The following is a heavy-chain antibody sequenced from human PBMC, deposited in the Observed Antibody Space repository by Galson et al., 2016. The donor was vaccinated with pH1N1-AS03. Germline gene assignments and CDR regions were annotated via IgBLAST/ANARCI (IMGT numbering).Heavy chain of an antibody. V-gene: IGHV3-7*03. CDR2: INKDGSEN. D-gene: IGHD3-16*01. CDR1: GFTFGSHW. CDR3: VRDIWDSEPY. J-gene: IGHJ4*02. Sequence: SLRLSCAASGFTFGSHWMTWVRQAPGKGLEWVADINKDGSENYYVDSVKGRFTISRGNVKSSLFLQMNNLRVEDTAIYYCVRDIWDSEPYWGQGTLVTVSS.